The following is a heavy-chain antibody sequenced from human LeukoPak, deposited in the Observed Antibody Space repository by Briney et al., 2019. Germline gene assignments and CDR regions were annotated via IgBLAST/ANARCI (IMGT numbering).Heavy chain of an antibody. V-gene: IGHV4-59*01. CDR3: ARDLAYCGGDCFVD. CDR1: GGSFSGYY. D-gene: IGHD2-21*02. CDR2: IYYSGST. J-gene: IGHJ4*02. Sequence: SETLSLTCAVYGGSFSGYYWSWIRQPPGKGLEWIGYIYYSGSTNYNPSLKSRVTISVDTSKNQFSLKLSSVTAADTAVYYCARDLAYCGGDCFVDWGQGTLVTVSS.